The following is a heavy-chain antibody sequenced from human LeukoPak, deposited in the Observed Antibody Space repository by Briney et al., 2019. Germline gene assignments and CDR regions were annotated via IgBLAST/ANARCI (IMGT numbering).Heavy chain of an antibody. CDR1: GFTFSSYG. D-gene: IGHD2-21*01. Sequence: GGSLRLSCAASGFTFSSYGMHWVRQAPGKGLEWVAVISYDGSNKYYADSVKGRFTISRDNSKNTLYLQMNSLRAEDTAVYYCARAAHPYHYSNPFDYWGQGTLVTVSS. CDR2: ISYDGSNK. CDR3: ARAAHPYHYSNPFDY. J-gene: IGHJ4*02. V-gene: IGHV3-30*03.